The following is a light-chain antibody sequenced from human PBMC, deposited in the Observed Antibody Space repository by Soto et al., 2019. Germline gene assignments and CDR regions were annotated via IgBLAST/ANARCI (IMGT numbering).Light chain of an antibody. CDR1: SGHSTYA. Sequence: QSVLTQSPSASASLGASVKLTCTLSSGHSTYAIAWHQQHPERGPRYLMKLDSDGSHSKGDGIPDRFSGSSSGAERYLTISSLQSEDEADYYCQTWVTASWVFGGGTKLTVL. CDR3: QTWVTASWV. J-gene: IGLJ3*02. V-gene: IGLV4-69*01. CDR2: LDSDGSH.